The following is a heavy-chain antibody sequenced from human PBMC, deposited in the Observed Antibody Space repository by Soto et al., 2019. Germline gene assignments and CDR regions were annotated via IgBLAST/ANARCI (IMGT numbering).Heavy chain of an antibody. Sequence: QVQLQESGPGLVKPSQTLSLTCTVSGGSISSGDYYWSWIHQPPGKGLEWIGYIYYSGSTYYNPSLKSRVTISVDTTKNQFSLKLSSVTAADTAVYYCARVASVLRYFDWLYAFDIWGQGTMVTVSS. D-gene: IGHD3-9*01. V-gene: IGHV4-30-4*01. J-gene: IGHJ3*02. CDR3: ARVASVLRYFDWLYAFDI. CDR1: GGSISSGDYY. CDR2: IYYSGST.